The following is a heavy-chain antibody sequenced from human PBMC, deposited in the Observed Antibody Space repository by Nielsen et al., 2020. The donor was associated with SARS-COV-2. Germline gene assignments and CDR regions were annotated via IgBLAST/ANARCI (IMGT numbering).Heavy chain of an antibody. CDR1: GGSISSGGFY. CDR2: IYYSGST. D-gene: IGHD3-10*01. Sequence: SETLSLTCTLSGGSISSGGFYWSWIRQHPGKGLEWIGYIYYSGSTYYNPSLKSRLTVSVDTSKNQFSLKLSSVTAADTAVYYCARASGEARNPNWFDPWGQGTQVTVSS. J-gene: IGHJ5*02. CDR3: ARASGEARNPNWFDP. V-gene: IGHV4-31*03.